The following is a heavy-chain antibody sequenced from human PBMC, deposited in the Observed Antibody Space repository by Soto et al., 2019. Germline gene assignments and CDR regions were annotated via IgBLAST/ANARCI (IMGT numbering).Heavy chain of an antibody. CDR2: IYYSGST. CDR1: GGSSSGGGYY. Sequence: SATQSVRCSVAGGSSSGGGYYWSWIRQHPGKGLEWIGYIYYSGSTYYNQSLKSRVTISVDTSKNQFSLKLSSVTAADTAVYFCARAPVGLDTISYFDYWGQGNLVTVSS. J-gene: IGHJ4*02. V-gene: IGHV4-31*03. D-gene: IGHD3-3*01. CDR3: ARAPVGLDTISYFDY.